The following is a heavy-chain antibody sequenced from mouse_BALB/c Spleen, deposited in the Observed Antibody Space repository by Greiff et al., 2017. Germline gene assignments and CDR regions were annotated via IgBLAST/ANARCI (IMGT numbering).Heavy chain of an antibody. CDR3: ARRGFYWYFDV. V-gene: IGHV1S29*02. J-gene: IGHJ1*01. CDR2: IYPYNGGT. Sequence: EVKLQQSGPELVKPGASVKISCKASGYTFTDYNMHWVKQSHGKSLEWIGYIYPYNGGTGYNQKFKSKATLTVDNSSSTAYMELRSLTSEDSAVYYCARRGFYWYFDVWGAGTTVTVSS. CDR1: GYTFTDYN.